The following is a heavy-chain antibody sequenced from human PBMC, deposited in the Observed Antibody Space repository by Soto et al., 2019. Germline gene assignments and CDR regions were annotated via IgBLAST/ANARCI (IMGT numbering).Heavy chain of an antibody. J-gene: IGHJ6*02. D-gene: IGHD5-12*01. CDR2: IIPIFGTA. Sequence: AASVKVSCKASGGTFSSYAISWVRQAPGQGLEWMGGIIPIFGTANYAQKFQGRVTITADESTSTAYMELSSLRSEDTAVYYCARADVDIVATTYYYYGMDVWGQGTTVTVSS. CDR1: GGTFSSYA. CDR3: ARADVDIVATTYYYYGMDV. V-gene: IGHV1-69*13.